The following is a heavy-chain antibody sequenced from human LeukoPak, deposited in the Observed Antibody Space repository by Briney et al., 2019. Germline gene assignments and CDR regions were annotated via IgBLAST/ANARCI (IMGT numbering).Heavy chain of an antibody. Sequence: PGGSLRLSCAASGFTFSSYGMHWVRQAPGKGLEWVALISYDGSNKDYADSVKGRFTISRDNFKNTLYLRMNSLRAEDTAVYYCAKDTRADYWGQGILVTVSS. V-gene: IGHV3-30*18. CDR2: ISYDGSNK. CDR1: GFTFSSYG. J-gene: IGHJ4*02. CDR3: AKDTRADY. D-gene: IGHD2-15*01.